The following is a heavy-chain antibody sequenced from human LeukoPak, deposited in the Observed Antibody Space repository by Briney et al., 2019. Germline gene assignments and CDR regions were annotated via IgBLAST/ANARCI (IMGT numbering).Heavy chain of an antibody. D-gene: IGHD3-22*01. CDR1: GFTFSSYA. CDR3: ARDIGVVITL. CDR2: IRGSGGST. V-gene: IGHV3-23*01. J-gene: IGHJ4*02. Sequence: PGGSLRLSCAASGFTFSSYAMSWVRQAPGKGLEWVSAIRGSGGSTYYADAVKGRFTISRDNSKNTLYLQMNSLRAEDTAVYYCARDIGVVITLWGQGTLVTVSS.